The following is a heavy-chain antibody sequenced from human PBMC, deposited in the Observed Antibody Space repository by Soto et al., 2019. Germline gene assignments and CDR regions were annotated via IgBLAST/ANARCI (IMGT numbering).Heavy chain of an antibody. V-gene: IGHV4-31*03. CDR2: ISSSGST. CDR1: GYSIGGFGY. J-gene: IGHJ5*02. CDR3: ARSGVTGIVIPSHWFDP. D-gene: IGHD2-21*02. Sequence: SETLSLTCTVSGYSIGGFGYWSFIRQFPGRGLEWIGCISSSGSTYYNPALNNRISLSLDTSQNQFSLKLLSVTAADTAIYYCARSGVTGIVIPSHWFDPWGQGTLVTVSS.